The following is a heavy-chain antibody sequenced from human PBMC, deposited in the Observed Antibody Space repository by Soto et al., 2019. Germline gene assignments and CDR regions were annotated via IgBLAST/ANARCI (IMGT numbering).Heavy chain of an antibody. CDR2: ISAYNGNT. CDR3: ARADSVTTIDFDC. V-gene: IGHV1-18*01. Sequence: ASVKVSCKPSGYTFTDFGISWVRQAPGQGLEWMGWISAYNGNTNYARKHQGRVTMTTDTSTSTAYMELRSLRADDTAVYYCARADSVTTIDFDCWGQETLVTVS. J-gene: IGHJ4*02. D-gene: IGHD4-17*01. CDR1: GYTFTDFG.